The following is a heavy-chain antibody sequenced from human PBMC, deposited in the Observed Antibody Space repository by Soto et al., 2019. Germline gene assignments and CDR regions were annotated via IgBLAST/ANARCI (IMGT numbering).Heavy chain of an antibody. CDR2: ISGSGGST. V-gene: IGHV3-23*01. J-gene: IGHJ4*02. Sequence: EVQLLESGGGLVQPGGSLRLSCAASGFTFSSYAMSWVRQAPGKGLEWVSAISGSGGSTYYADSVKGRFTISRDNSKNTLYLQMNSLRAEDTAVYYCAIDGAYSSGWYGYYFDYWGQGTLVTVSS. CDR3: AIDGAYSSGWYGYYFDY. D-gene: IGHD6-19*01. CDR1: GFTFSSYA.